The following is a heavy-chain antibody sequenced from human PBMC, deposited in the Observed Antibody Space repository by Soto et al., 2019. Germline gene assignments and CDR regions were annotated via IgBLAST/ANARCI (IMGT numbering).Heavy chain of an antibody. D-gene: IGHD6-19*01. Sequence: PSETLSLTCTVSGGSIGSYYWSWILQSPGKGLEWIGYIYYTGITKYNPSLKSRVTISVDTPKNHFSLKVNSVTSADTAVYYCARSFEMGSGWYGSFDYWGKGTLVTVSS. CDR3: ARSFEMGSGWYGSFDY. V-gene: IGHV4-59*13. CDR2: IYYTGIT. J-gene: IGHJ4*02. CDR1: GGSIGSYY.